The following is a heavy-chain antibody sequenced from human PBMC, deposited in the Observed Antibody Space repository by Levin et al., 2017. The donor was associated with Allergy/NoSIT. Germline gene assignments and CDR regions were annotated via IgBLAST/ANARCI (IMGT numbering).Heavy chain of an antibody. V-gene: IGHV3-23*01. J-gene: IGHJ1*01. CDR2: ITGSGDNT. Sequence: QSGESLKISCAASGFIFSNYAMSWVRQAPGKGLEWVSGITGSGDNTNYADSVKGRFTISRDNSKNTLFLQLNSLRAEDTALYYCTKGGHYGDYQMGWGQGTLVTVS. D-gene: IGHD4-17*01. CDR3: TKGGHYGDYQMG. CDR1: GFIFSNYA.